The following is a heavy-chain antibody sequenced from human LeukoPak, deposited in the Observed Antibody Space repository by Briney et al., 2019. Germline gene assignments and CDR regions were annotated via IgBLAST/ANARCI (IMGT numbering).Heavy chain of an antibody. CDR1: GFTFGSYG. CDR3: AKGRTQTKTFDY. V-gene: IGHV3-23*01. CDR2: ISGSSSST. J-gene: IGHJ4*02. Sequence: GGSLRLSCAASGFTFGSYGTSWVRQAPGKGLEWVSAISGSSSSTYYADSVKGRFTISRDNSKNKLYLQMNSLRAEDTAVSYCAKGRTQTKTFDYWGQGTLVTVSS.